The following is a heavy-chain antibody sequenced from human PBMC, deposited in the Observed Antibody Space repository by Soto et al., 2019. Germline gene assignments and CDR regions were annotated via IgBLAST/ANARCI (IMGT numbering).Heavy chain of an antibody. CDR2: IVGGSGST. V-gene: IGHV1-58*01. CDR3: AADWSNRPFVF. Sequence: QMQLMQSGPDVKKPGTSVKVSCKASGFTLTSADVQWVRQTRGQRLEWIGWIVGGSGSTNYAQQFQGRLAITRDMSTSTVYMELSSLRSEDTAVYYCAADWSNRPFVFWGQGTLVTVSS. J-gene: IGHJ4*02. D-gene: IGHD3-3*01. CDR1: GFTLTSAD.